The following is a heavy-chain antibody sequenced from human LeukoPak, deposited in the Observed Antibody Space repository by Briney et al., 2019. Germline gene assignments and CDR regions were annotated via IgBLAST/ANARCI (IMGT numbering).Heavy chain of an antibody. Sequence: PGGSLRLSCAASGFTFSNYWMSWVRQAPGKGLEWVAIIYYDGSDKYYAVSVKGRFTISRDNSKDTLYLQMNSLRAEDTAVYYCARQIAYYYDSSGYYTTDYWGQGTLVTVSS. CDR1: GFTFSNYW. V-gene: IGHV3-33*08. CDR2: IYYDGSDK. D-gene: IGHD3-22*01. J-gene: IGHJ4*02. CDR3: ARQIAYYYDSSGYYTTDY.